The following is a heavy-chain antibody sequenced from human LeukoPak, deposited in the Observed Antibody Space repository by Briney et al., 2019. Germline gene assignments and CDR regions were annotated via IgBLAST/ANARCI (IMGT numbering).Heavy chain of an antibody. J-gene: IGHJ3*02. V-gene: IGHV4-59*01. D-gene: IGHD1-26*01. CDR2: SYYSGST. CDR3: ATTTSGGDAFDI. CDR1: GGSISHYY. Sequence: SETLSLTCTVSGGSISHYYWTWIRQPPGKTLEWIGYSYYSGSTKYNPSLKSRVTISVDTSNNQFSLNLRSVTAADTAVYYCATTTSGGDAFDIWGQGTMVTVSS.